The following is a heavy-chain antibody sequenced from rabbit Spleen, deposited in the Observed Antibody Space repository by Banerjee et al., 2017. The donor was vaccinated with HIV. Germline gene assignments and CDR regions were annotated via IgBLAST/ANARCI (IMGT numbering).Heavy chain of an antibody. CDR3: ARAIVPWLGLTRLDL. Sequence: QSLEESGGDLVKPGASLTLTCTASGVSFNSGYDMCWVRQAPGKGLQWVGIIYAAKGSTDYASWVNGRFTISSDNAQSTVDLKMTSLTAADTATYFCARAIVPWLGLTRLDLGGPGTLVTVS. D-gene: IGHD4-1*01. J-gene: IGHJ3*01. V-gene: IGHV1S40*01. CDR1: GVSFNSGYD. CDR2: IYAAKGST.